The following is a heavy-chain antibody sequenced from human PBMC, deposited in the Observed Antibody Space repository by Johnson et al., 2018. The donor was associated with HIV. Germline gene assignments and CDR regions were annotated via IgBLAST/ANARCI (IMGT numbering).Heavy chain of an antibody. J-gene: IGHJ3*02. V-gene: IGHV3-30*19. CDR2: ISYDGSNQ. D-gene: IGHD3-3*01. Sequence: QVQLVESGGGVVQPGRSLRLSCAASGFTFNSYGMHWVRQAPGKGLEWVAVISYDGSNQYYADSVKGRFTISRDNSKNTVFLQMNSLRPEDTAMYYCAAYYDFWSGSYTSGFDIWGQGTMVTVSS. CDR3: AAYYDFWSGSYTSGFDI. CDR1: GFTFNSYG.